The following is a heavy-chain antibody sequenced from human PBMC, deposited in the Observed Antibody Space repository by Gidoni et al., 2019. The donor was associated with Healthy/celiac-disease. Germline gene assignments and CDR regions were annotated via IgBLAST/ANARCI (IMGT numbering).Heavy chain of an antibody. CDR2: IYYSGST. D-gene: IGHD5-12*01. V-gene: IGHV4-59*01. J-gene: IGHJ4*02. CDR1: GCSIRSYY. CDR3: ARDRGIGSGYDYYFDY. Sequence: QVQLQESGPGLVKPSETLSLTCTVSGCSIRSYYWSWIRQPPGKGLEWIGYIYYSGSTNYNPSLKSRVTISVDTSKNQFSLKLSSVTAADTAVYYCARDRGIGSGYDYYFDYWGQGTLVTVSS.